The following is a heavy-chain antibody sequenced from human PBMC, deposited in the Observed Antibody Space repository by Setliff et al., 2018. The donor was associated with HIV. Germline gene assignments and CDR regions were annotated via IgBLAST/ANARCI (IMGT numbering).Heavy chain of an antibody. CDR2: IIPIFGTA. D-gene: IGHD1-1*01. CDR3: ARNPQPTGTPDYYYYYYMDV. CDR1: GGTFNSYA. Sequence: SVKVSCKASGGTFNSYAISWVRQAPGQGLEWMGRIIPIFGTANYAQKFQGRVTITADKSTSTAYTELSSLRSEDTAVYYCARNPQPTGTPDYYYYYYMDVWGKGTTVTVSS. V-gene: IGHV1-69*06. J-gene: IGHJ6*03.